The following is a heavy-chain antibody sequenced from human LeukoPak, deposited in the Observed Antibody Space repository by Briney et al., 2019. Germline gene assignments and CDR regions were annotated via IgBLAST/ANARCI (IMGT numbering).Heavy chain of an antibody. CDR2: MNPNSGNT. CDR3: ARVSRFVSDY. J-gene: IGHJ4*02. CDR1: GYTFTSYD. Sequence: ASVKVSCKASGYTFTSYDINWVRQATGQGLEWMGLMNPNSGNTGYAQKFQGSVTMTRNTSISTAFMELSSLRSEDPAAYYCARVSRFVSDYWGQGTPVTVSS. D-gene: IGHD3-3*01. V-gene: IGHV1-8*01.